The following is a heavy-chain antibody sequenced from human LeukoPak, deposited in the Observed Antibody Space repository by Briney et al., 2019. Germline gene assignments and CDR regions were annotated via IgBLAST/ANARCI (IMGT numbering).Heavy chain of an antibody. J-gene: IGHJ4*02. V-gene: IGHV3-21*01. CDR2: ISSSSSYI. Sequence: GGSLRLSCAASGFTFSSYSMNWVRQAPGKGLEWVSSISSSSSYIYYADSVKGRFTISRDNAKNPLYLQMNSLRAEDTAVYYCARDQGTVYSSLGYWGQGTLVTVSS. CDR3: ARDQGTVYSSLGY. D-gene: IGHD2-21*01. CDR1: GFTFSSYS.